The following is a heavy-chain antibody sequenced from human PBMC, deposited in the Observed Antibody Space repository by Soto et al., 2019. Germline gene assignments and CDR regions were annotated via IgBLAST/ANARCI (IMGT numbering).Heavy chain of an antibody. D-gene: IGHD6-6*01. CDR2: ISYDGYNT. CDR1: GFTFSSYA. Sequence: QVQLVEYGGGVVQPGRSLRLSCAASGFTFSSYAMHWVRRAPCTGLEWVAVISYDGYNTYYADSVKGRLTISRDNSKNTLYLQMNNLRVEDTALYYCARDLGGSSRSSGCAYWGQGTLVTVSS. V-gene: IGHV3-30-3*01. J-gene: IGHJ4*02. CDR3: ARDLGGSSRSSGCAY.